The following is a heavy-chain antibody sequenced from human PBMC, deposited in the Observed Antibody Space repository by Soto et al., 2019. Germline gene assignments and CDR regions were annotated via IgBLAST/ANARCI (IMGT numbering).Heavy chain of an antibody. D-gene: IGHD3-10*01. J-gene: IGHJ6*02. CDR2: TYYNSKWNN. CDR3: TGITWFRGMDV. Sequence: SPTLSLTCALPGDSVCSTRAAWNWIRQSPSRGLEWLGRTYYNSKWNNASALSVKSRITINPDTSKNHFSLHLYSVTPEDTAVYYCTGITWFRGMDVWGQGTPVTV. CDR1: GDSVCSTRAA. V-gene: IGHV6-1*01.